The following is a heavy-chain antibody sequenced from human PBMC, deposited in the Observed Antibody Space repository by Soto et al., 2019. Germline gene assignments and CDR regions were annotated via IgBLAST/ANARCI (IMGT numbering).Heavy chain of an antibody. J-gene: IGHJ4*02. CDR2: ISAYNGNT. CDR1: GYTFTSYG. Sequence: ASVKVSCKASGYTFTSYGISWVRQAPGQGLEWMGWISAYNGNTNYAQKLQGRVTMTTDTSTGTAYMELRSLRSDDTAVYYCSSSKGYCSGGSCYSFHYWGQGTLVTVSS. V-gene: IGHV1-18*01. D-gene: IGHD2-15*01. CDR3: SSSKGYCSGGSCYSFHY.